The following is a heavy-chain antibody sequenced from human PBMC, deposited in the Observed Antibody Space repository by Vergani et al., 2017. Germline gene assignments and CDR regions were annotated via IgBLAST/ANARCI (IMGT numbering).Heavy chain of an antibody. V-gene: IGHV1-69*08. D-gene: IGHD4-17*01. Sequence: QVQLVQSGAEVKKPGSSVKVSCKASGGTFSSYTISWVRQAPGQGLEWMGRIIPILGIANYAQKFQGRVTITRDTSASTAYMELSSLRFEDTAVYYCARDEAVFVGGTTGLNYWGQGTLVTVSS. CDR1: GGTFSSYT. CDR3: ARDEAVFVGGTTGLNY. J-gene: IGHJ4*02. CDR2: IIPILGIA.